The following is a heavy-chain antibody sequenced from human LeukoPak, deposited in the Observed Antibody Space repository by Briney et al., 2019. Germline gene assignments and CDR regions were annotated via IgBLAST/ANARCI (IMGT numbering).Heavy chain of an antibody. J-gene: IGHJ3*02. V-gene: IGHV4-59*01. CDR3: ARGPVTYYYDRSGNDAFDI. CDR1: GGSISSNY. D-gene: IGHD3-22*01. Sequence: SETLSLTCNVSGGSISSNYWSWIRQPPGKGLEWIGYIYYSGSTNYNPSLKSRVTISVDTSKNQFSLKLSSVTAADTAVYYCARGPVTYYYDRSGNDAFDIWGQGTMVTVSS. CDR2: IYYSGST.